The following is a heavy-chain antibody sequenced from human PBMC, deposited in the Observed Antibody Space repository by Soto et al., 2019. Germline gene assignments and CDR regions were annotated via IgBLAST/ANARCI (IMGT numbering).Heavy chain of an antibody. J-gene: IGHJ4*01. CDR3: ESDFFMYTSSLSVGIDY. CDR2: IKQDGSEK. D-gene: IGHD6-13*01. CDR1: GFTFSSYW. V-gene: IGHV3-7*03. Sequence: GGSLRLSCAASGFTFSSYWMSWVRQSPGKVLELVANIKQDGSEKYYVGSVKGRFTISRDNAKNSLYLQMNSLRAEDTAVYYCESDFFMYTSSLSVGIDYWGDGTLVTDSS.